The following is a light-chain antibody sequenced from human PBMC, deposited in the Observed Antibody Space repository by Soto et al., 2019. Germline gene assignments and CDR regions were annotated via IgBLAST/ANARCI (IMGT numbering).Light chain of an antibody. CDR3: SSYTTSTTLI. CDR1: SSDVGRYKL. V-gene: IGLV2-14*03. Sequence: QSALTQPASVSGSPGQSITISCTGTSSDVGRYKLVSWYQQHPGKAPKLMIYDVSNRPSGVPNRFSGSKSGNTASLTISGLQAEDEADYYCSSYTTSTTLIFGGGTKLTVL. J-gene: IGLJ2*01. CDR2: DVS.